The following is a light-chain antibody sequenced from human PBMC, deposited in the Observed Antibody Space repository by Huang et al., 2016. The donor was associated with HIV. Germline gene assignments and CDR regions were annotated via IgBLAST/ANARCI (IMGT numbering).Light chain of an antibody. CDR2: DAS. V-gene: IGKV3-11*01. Sequence: EIVLTQSPATLSLSPGERATLSGRARQRVSSYLAWYQQKPGQAPRPLIYDASNRATGIPARFSGSGSGTDFTLTISSLEPEDFAVYYCQQRSNWPLTFGPGTKVDIK. J-gene: IGKJ3*01. CDR1: QRVSSY. CDR3: QQRSNWPLT.